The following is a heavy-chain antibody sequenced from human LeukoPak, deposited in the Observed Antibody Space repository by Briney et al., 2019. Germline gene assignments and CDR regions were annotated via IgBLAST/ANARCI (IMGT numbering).Heavy chain of an antibody. CDR2: ISSSGSTI. CDR3: ARDFVVVVPAAMRFYYYYGMDV. J-gene: IGHJ6*01. Sequence: GGSLRLSCAVSGFTFSTYSMNWVRQAPGKGLEWVSYISSSGSTIYYADSVKGRFTTSRDNAKNSLYLQMNSLRAEDTAVYYCARDFVVVVPAAMRFYYYYGMDVWGQGTTVTVSS. V-gene: IGHV3-48*04. CDR1: GFTFSTYS. D-gene: IGHD2-2*01.